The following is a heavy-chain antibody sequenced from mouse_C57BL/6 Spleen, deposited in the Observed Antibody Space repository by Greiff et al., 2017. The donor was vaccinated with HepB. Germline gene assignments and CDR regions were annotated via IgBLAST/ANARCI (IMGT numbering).Heavy chain of an antibody. D-gene: IGHD4-1*01. Sequence: QVQLKQSGPELVKPGASVKISCKASGYAFSSSWMNWVKQRPGKGLEWIGRIYPGDGDTNYNGKFKGKATLTADKSSSTAYMQLSSLTSEDSAVYFCARGTGTGFWFAYWGQGTLVTVSA. CDR3: ARGTGTGFWFAY. CDR1: GYAFSSSW. V-gene: IGHV1-82*01. J-gene: IGHJ3*01. CDR2: IYPGDGDT.